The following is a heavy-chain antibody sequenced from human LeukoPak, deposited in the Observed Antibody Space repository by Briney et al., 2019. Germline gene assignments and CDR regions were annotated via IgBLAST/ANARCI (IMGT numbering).Heavy chain of an antibody. CDR2: ISSNGGST. J-gene: IGHJ4*02. CDR3: ARETD. V-gene: IGHV3-64*01. CDR1: GFTFSSYA. Sequence: GGSLRLSCAASGFTFSSYAMHWVRQAPGKGLVYVSAISSNGGSTYYANSVKGRFTISRDNSKNTLYLQMGSLRAEDMAVYYCARETDWGQGTLVTVSS.